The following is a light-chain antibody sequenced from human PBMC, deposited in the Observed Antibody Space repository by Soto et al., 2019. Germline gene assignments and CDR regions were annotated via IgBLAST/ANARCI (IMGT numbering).Light chain of an antibody. V-gene: IGKV3-11*01. J-gene: IGKJ4*01. CDR1: HNVYSF. Sequence: DIVLTQSPATLSLSPGEGASLSCRASHNVYSFLAWYQQKPGQSPRLLIYDASSRATGIPARFSGSGSGTDFTLTISRLEPEDFAVYHCQQRDKWPLTFGAGTRVEI. CDR2: DAS. CDR3: QQRDKWPLT.